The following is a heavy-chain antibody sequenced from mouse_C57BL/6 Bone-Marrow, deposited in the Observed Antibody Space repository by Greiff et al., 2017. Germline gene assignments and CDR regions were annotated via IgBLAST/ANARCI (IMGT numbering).Heavy chain of an antibody. D-gene: IGHD1-1*01. V-gene: IGHV5-17*01. J-gene: IGHJ2*01. CDR2: ISSGSSTI. Sequence: DVHLVESGGGLVKPGGSLKLSCAASGFTFSDYGMHWVRQAPEKGLEWVAYISSGSSTIYYADTVKGRFTISRDNAKNTLFLQMTSLRSEDTAMYYCARPSTVVPYFDYWGQGTTLTVSS. CDR3: ARPSTVVPYFDY. CDR1: GFTFSDYG.